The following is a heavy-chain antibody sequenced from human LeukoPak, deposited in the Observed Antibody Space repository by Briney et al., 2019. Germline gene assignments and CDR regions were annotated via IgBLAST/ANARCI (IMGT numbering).Heavy chain of an antibody. CDR1: GLTFRNFW. D-gene: IGHD3-10*01. CDR2: IKQDGSGQ. Sequence: GGSLRLSCAASGLTFRNFWMCWVRQAPGKGLEWAATIKQDGSGQYYVDSVKGRFTISRDNAQNSLYLQMNNLRAEDTAVYYCARSYGHSIDYWGQGTLVTVSS. J-gene: IGHJ4*02. V-gene: IGHV3-7*01. CDR3: ARSYGHSIDY.